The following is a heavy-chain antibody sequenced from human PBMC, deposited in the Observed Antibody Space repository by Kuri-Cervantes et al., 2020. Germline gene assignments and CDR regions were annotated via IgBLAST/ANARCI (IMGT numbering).Heavy chain of an antibody. J-gene: IGHJ4*02. Sequence: GGSLRLSCAASGFTFSSYAMHWVRQAPGKGLEWVAVISYDGSNKYYADSVKGRFTISRDNSKNTLYLQMNSLRAEDTAVYYCAKDYPNRRLYQWLEWGYFDYWGQGTLVTDSS. CDR3: AKDYPNRRLYQWLEWGYFDY. CDR2: ISYDGSNK. D-gene: IGHD6-19*01. V-gene: IGHV3-30*04. CDR1: GFTFSSYA.